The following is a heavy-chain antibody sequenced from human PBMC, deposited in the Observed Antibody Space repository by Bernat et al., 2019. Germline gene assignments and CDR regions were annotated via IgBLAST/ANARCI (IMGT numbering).Heavy chain of an antibody. D-gene: IGHD3-16*01. Sequence: VQLVESGGGLVKPGGSLRLSCAASGFTFSSYGMHWVRQAPGKGLEWVAVIWYDGSNKYYADSVKGRFTISRDSSKSTLYLQMNSLRAEDTAVYYCAREWGTVIDSWGQGTLVTVSS. J-gene: IGHJ4*02. CDR1: GFTFSSYG. CDR2: IWYDGSNK. CDR3: AREWGTVIDS. V-gene: IGHV3-33*01.